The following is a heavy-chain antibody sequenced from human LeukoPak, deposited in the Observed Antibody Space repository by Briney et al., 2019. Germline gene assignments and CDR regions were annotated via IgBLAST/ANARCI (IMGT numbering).Heavy chain of an antibody. J-gene: IGHJ3*02. Sequence: SETLSLTCTASGGSISSYYWSWIRQPPGKGLEWIGYIYYSRSTNYNPSLKSRVTISVDTSKNQFSLKLSSVTAADTAVYYCARAQPDYYDSSGYYYSAFDIWGQGTMVTVSS. CDR1: GGSISSYY. D-gene: IGHD3-22*01. V-gene: IGHV4-59*01. CDR3: ARAQPDYYDSSGYYYSAFDI. CDR2: IYYSRST.